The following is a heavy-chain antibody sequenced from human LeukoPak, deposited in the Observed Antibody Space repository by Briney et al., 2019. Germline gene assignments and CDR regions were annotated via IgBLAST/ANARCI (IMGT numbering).Heavy chain of an antibody. J-gene: IGHJ5*02. V-gene: IGHV4-59*01. CDR2: IHDTGST. CDR3: ARGRSGGDWFDP. Sequence: PSETLSLTCTVSGGSIGSYYWSWIRQPPGKGLEWIGYIHDTGSTKYNPSLKSRVTISVDTSRNHLSLKLTSVTAADTAMYYCARGRSGGDWFDPWGQGTLVTVSS. CDR1: GGSIGSYY. D-gene: IGHD3-10*01.